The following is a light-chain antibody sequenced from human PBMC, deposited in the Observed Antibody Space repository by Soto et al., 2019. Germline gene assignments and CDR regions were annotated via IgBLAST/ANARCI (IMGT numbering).Light chain of an antibody. V-gene: IGKV3-20*01. CDR1: QSVSSSY. Sequence: EIVLTQSPGTLSLSPVERATLSCRASQSVSSSYLAWYQQKPGQAPRLLIYGASSRATGIPDRFSGSGSGTDFTLTISSLQPEDFATYYCQQSYSTPQTFGQGTKVDIK. CDR3: QQSYSTPQT. J-gene: IGKJ1*01. CDR2: GAS.